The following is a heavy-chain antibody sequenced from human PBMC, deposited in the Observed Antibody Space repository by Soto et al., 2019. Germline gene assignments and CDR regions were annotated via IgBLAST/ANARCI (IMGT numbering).Heavy chain of an antibody. Sequence: QVQVVQSGVEVRRPGSSVKVSCKASGDTFKNCVISWVRQAPGQSLEWMGGIIPLFGTTDFAQMFQGRLTITTDESTTTAYMELSRLRSEDTATYYCAAELGFGKLSVVWGQGTTVIVSS. D-gene: IGHD3-10*01. CDR1: GDTFKNCV. V-gene: IGHV1-69*01. CDR3: AAELGFGKLSVV. J-gene: IGHJ6*02. CDR2: IIPLFGTT.